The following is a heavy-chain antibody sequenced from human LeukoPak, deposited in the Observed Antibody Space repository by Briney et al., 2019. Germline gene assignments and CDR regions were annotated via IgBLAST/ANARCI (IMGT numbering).Heavy chain of an antibody. J-gene: IGHJ6*04. CDR3: ARLLGYCSSTSCLYGMDV. D-gene: IGHD2-2*01. V-gene: IGHV5-51*01. Sequence: GESLKISCKGSGYRFTNYWIGWVRQMPGKGLEWMGIIYPADSDTRYSPSFQGQVTISVDKSISTAYLQWSSLKASDTAMYYCARLLGYCSSTSCLYGMDVWGKGTTVTVSS. CDR1: GYRFTNYW. CDR2: IYPADSDT.